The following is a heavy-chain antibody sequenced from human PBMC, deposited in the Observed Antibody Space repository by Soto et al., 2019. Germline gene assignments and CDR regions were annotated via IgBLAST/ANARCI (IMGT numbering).Heavy chain of an antibody. CDR1: GGSVSSGSYY. Sequence: SETLSLTCTVSGGSVSSGSYYWSWIRQPPGKGLEWIGYIYYSGSTNYNPSLKSRVTISVDTSKNQFSLKLSSVTAADTAVYYCARIEYSSSSGWFDPWGQGTLVTSPQ. D-gene: IGHD6-6*01. J-gene: IGHJ5*02. CDR2: IYYSGST. CDR3: ARIEYSSSSGWFDP. V-gene: IGHV4-61*01.